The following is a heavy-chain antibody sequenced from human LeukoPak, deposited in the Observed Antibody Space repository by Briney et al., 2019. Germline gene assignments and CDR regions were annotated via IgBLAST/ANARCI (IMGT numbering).Heavy chain of an antibody. CDR2: IHYSGSA. CDR3: ARHSHYDFWSGYYPWFDP. V-gene: IGHV4-31*03. Sequence: SQTLSLTCTVSGGSISSGDYYWSWIRQHPGEGLEWIGYIHYSGSAYYNPSLKSRVTISVDTSKNQFSLKLSSVTAADTAVYYCARHSHYDFWSGYYPWFDPWGQGTLVTVSS. CDR1: GGSISSGDYY. J-gene: IGHJ5*02. D-gene: IGHD3-3*01.